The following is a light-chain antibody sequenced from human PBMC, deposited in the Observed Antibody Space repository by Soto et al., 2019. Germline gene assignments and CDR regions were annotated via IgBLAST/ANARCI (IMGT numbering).Light chain of an antibody. CDR1: QSISNF. CDR2: DAS. J-gene: IGKJ4*01. CDR3: QQRTTGT. V-gene: IGKV3-11*01. Sequence: EIVFSPAAATSLLSQGGRSTVASRASQSISNFLAWYQQKPGQAPRLLIYDASHRVTGVPGRFSGSGSGTDFTLTISSLEPDDFAVYHCQQRTTGTFGGGTKV.